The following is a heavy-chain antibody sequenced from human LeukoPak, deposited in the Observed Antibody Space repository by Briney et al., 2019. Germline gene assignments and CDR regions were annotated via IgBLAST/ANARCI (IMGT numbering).Heavy chain of an antibody. D-gene: IGHD4-17*01. Sequence: QSGGSLRLSCAASGFPFSSYAMSWIRQAPGKGLEWLSAISPTTGTTFYADSVKGRFTISRDNSRGTLYLQMNGLRAEDTAKYYWATKPSNGDQYLDYGGQGPLVTVPS. V-gene: IGHV3-23*01. CDR1: GFPFSSYA. J-gene: IGHJ4*02. CDR2: ISPTTGTT. CDR3: ATKPSNGDQYLDY.